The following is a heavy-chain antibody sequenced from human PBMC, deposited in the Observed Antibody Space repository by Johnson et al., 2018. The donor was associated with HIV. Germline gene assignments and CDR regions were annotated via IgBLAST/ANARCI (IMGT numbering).Heavy chain of an antibody. V-gene: IGHV3-30-3*01. Sequence: QVHLVESGGGVVQPGRSLRLSCEASGFTFSTYAMHWVRQAPGKGLEWVTVISFDGSNYYYTESVKGRFTISRDNAKNSLFLQMNSLRAEDTAKYYCARGDYYESSGYFSDAFDIWGQGTMVTVSS. D-gene: IGHD3-22*01. J-gene: IGHJ3*02. CDR1: GFTFSTYA. CDR3: ARGDYYESSGYFSDAFDI. CDR2: ISFDGSNY.